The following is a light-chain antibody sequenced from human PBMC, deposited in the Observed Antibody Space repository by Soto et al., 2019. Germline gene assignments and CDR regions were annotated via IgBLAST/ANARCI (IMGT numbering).Light chain of an antibody. Sequence: QSVLTQPPSVSGAPGQRVTISCTGSRSNIGAGYDVHWYQQLPGTAPKLLIYGNSNRPSGVPDRFSGSKSGTSASLAITGLQAEDEADYYCQSYDSSLRVVVVGGGTKLTVL. CDR3: QSYDSSLRVVV. CDR1: RSNIGAGYD. CDR2: GNS. V-gene: IGLV1-40*01. J-gene: IGLJ2*01.